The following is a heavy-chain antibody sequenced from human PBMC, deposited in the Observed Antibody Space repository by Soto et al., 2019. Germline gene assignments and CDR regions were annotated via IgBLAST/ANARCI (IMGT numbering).Heavy chain of an antibody. CDR1: GGTFSSYA. V-gene: IGHV1-69*13. CDR2: IIPIFGTA. J-gene: IGHJ5*02. Sequence: GASVKVSCKASGGTFSSYAISWVRQAPGQGLEWMGGIIPIFGTANYAQKFQGRVTITADESTSTAYMELSSLRSEDTAVYYCARGPAYCGGDCYSCWFDPWGQGTLVTVS. CDR3: ARGPAYCGGDCYSCWFDP. D-gene: IGHD2-21*02.